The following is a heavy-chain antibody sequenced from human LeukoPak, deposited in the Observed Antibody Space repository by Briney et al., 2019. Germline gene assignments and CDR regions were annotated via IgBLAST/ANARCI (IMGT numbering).Heavy chain of an antibody. CDR1: GYTFTSYY. V-gene: IGHV1-46*01. CDR3: ARDRVYDYVWGSYRSLPDY. Sequence: VASVKVSCKASGYTFTSYYMHWVRQAPGQGLEWMGIINPSGGSTSYAQKFQGRVTMTRDTSTSTVYMELSSLRSEDTAVYYCARDRVYDYVWGSYRSLPDYWGQGTLVTVSS. CDR2: INPSGGST. D-gene: IGHD3-16*02. J-gene: IGHJ4*02.